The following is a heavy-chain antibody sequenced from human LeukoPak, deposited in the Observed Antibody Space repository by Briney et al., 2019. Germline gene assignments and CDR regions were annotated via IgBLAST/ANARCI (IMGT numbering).Heavy chain of an antibody. D-gene: IGHD3-22*01. CDR3: ARDRRTYYYDSTSGMDV. V-gene: IGHV3-53*01. J-gene: IGHJ6*01. Sequence: GGSLRLSCAASGFTVSNNYMNWVRQAPGKGLEWVSVIYTGGSTYYADSVKGRFTISRDNSKNTLFLQMDCLRAEDTAVYYCARDRRTYYYDSTSGMDVWGQGTTVTVSS. CDR2: IYTGGST. CDR1: GFTVSNNY.